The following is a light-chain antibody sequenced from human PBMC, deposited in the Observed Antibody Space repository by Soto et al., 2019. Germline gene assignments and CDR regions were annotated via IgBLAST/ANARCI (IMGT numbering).Light chain of an antibody. J-gene: IGKJ1*01. CDR1: ESVGRH. V-gene: IGKV3-15*01. CDR2: DAS. CDR3: QQSYSTPPT. Sequence: QAPATLSVSPWERSTLSCISSESVGRHLAWYHQKPGQAPKLLIFDASTRATGVPARFSGSGSGTEFTLTISSLQPEDFATYYCQQSYSTPPTFGQVTKVDI.